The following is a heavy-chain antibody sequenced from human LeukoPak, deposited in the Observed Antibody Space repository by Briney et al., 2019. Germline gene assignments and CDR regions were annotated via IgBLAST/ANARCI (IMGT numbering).Heavy chain of an antibody. CDR1: GGSISIGGYY. D-gene: IGHD3-16*02. V-gene: IGHV4-31*03. CDR3: ARVAYDYVWGSYRVPFDY. J-gene: IGHJ4*02. CDR2: IHYSGTT. Sequence: SQTLSLTCSVSGGSISIGGYYWSWIRQHPRKGLEWIGYIHYSGTTYYNPSLKSRVTISVDTSRNQFSLKVNSVTAADTAVYYCARVAYDYVWGSYRVPFDYWGQGTLVTVSS.